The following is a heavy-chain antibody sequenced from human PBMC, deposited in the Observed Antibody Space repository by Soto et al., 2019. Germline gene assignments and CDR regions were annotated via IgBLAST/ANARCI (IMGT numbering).Heavy chain of an antibody. CDR3: ARLLHCSSTSCYTYWFDP. J-gene: IGHJ5*02. D-gene: IGHD2-2*01. CDR2: IIPILGIA. CDR1: GGTFSSYT. Sequence: QVQLVQSGAEVKKPGSSVKVSCKASGGTFSSYTISWVRQAPGQGLEWMGRIIPILGIANYAQKFQGRVTITADKSTSTAYMELSSLRSEDTAVYYCARLLHCSSTSCYTYWFDPWGQGTLVTVSS. V-gene: IGHV1-69*02.